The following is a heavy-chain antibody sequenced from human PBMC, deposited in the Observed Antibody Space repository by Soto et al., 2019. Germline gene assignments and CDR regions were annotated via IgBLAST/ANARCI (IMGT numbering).Heavy chain of an antibody. J-gene: IGHJ4*02. D-gene: IGHD3-10*02. Sequence: LRLSCEGAGFTFSDYYMSWIRQAPGRGLEWISYSSNSGTFTRYSDSVKGRFSISRDNTKNFLYLQMNSLRAEDTAVYYCARSGDNYNVLDYWGQGTPVTVSS. CDR3: ARSGDNYNVLDY. V-gene: IGHV3-11*06. CDR2: SSNSGTFT. CDR1: GFTFSDYY.